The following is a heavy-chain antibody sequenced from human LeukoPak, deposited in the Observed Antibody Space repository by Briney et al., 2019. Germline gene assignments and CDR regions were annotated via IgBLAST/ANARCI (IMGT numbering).Heavy chain of an antibody. J-gene: IGHJ4*02. CDR2: IYYSGST. Sequence: SETLSLTCTVSGGSLSSYYWSWIRQPPGKGLEWIGYIYYSGSTNYNPSLKSRVTISVDTSKNQFSLKLSSVTAADTAVYYCARATVGGTSDYWGQGTLVTVSS. CDR3: ARATVGGTSDY. CDR1: GGSLSSYY. V-gene: IGHV4-59*01.